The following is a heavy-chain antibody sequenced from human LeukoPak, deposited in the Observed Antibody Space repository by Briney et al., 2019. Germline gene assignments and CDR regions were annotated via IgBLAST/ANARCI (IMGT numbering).Heavy chain of an antibody. D-gene: IGHD4-23*01. J-gene: IGHJ4*02. Sequence: GGSLRLSCAASEFIFSSYGMSWVRQAPGKGLEWVSAISASGGGTYYADSVKGRFTISRDNSRNTLYLQMNSLRAEDTAIYYCAKEVTPGALLYGPFDYWDQGTLVTVSS. V-gene: IGHV3-23*01. CDR1: EFIFSSYG. CDR2: ISASGGGT. CDR3: AKEVTPGALLYGPFDY.